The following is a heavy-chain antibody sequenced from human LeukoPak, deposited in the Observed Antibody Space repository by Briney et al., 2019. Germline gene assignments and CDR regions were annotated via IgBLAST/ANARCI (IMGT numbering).Heavy chain of an antibody. CDR3: ARLSGSPHPPFDY. CDR2: IYYSGAT. V-gene: IGHV4-59*08. J-gene: IGHJ4*02. Sequence: SETLSLTCTVSGGSISNYYWTWIRQPPGKGLEWIGYIYYSGATYYNPSLKSRVTISVDTSKNQFSLKLTSVTAADPAVYYCARLSGSPHPPFDYWGQGTLVTVSS. CDR1: GGSISNYY. D-gene: IGHD1-26*01.